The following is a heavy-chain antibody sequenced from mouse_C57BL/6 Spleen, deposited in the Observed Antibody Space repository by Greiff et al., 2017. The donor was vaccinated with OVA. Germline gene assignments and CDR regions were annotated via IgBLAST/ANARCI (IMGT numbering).Heavy chain of an antibody. V-gene: IGHV1-64*01. CDR2: IHPNSGST. D-gene: IGHD2-5*01. J-gene: IGHJ4*01. CDR1: GYTFTSYW. Sequence: VKLQQPGAELVKPGASVKLSCKASGYTFTSYWMHWVKQRPGQGLEWIGMIHPNSGSTNYNEKFKSKATLTVDKSSSTAYMQLSSLTSEDSAVYYCARRSNYYAMDYWGQGTSVTVSS. CDR3: ARRSNYYAMDY.